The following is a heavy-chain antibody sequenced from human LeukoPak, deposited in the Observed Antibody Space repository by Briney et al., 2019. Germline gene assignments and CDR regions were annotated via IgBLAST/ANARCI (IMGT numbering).Heavy chain of an antibody. CDR3: ARDSVATVGAIDY. Sequence: PGGSLRLSCAASGLTFSSYSMNWVRQAPGKGLEWVSSISSSSSYIYYADSVKGRFTISRDNAKNSLYLQMNSLRAEDTAVYYCARDSVATVGAIDYWGQGTLVTVSS. J-gene: IGHJ4*02. CDR1: GLTFSSYS. CDR2: ISSSSSYI. D-gene: IGHD1-26*01. V-gene: IGHV3-21*01.